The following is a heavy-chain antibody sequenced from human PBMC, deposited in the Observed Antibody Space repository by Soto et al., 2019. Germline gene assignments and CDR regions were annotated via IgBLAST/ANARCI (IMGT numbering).Heavy chain of an antibody. CDR2: ISSSSSYI. Sequence: GGSLRLSCTASAFTFSTYTMHWVRQAPGKGLEWVSSISSSSSYIYYADSLKGRFTISRDNAKNSLYLQMNSLRGEDTAVYYCARDSSAPPDYYYGMDVWGQGTTVTVSS. CDR1: AFTFSTYT. CDR3: ARDSSAPPDYYYGMDV. D-gene: IGHD3-22*01. J-gene: IGHJ6*02. V-gene: IGHV3-21*01.